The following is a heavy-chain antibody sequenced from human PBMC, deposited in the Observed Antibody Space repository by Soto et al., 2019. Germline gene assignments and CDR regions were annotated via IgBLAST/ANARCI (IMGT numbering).Heavy chain of an antibody. Sequence: GGSLTLSCTASGFSLSHYAMHWVRQAPDKGLEWVASISYGGSDKNYADSVKGRFTISRDNSKNTLYLQMNSLRVEDTAVYYCARDLVVAGTNSFDFWGQGTLVTVSS. J-gene: IGHJ4*02. V-gene: IGHV3-30-3*01. CDR1: GFSLSHYA. D-gene: IGHD6-19*01. CDR3: ARDLVVAGTNSFDF. CDR2: ISYGGSDK.